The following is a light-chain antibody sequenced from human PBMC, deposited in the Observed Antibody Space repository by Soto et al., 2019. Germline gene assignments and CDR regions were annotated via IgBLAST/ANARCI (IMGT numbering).Light chain of an antibody. Sequence: ENVLTQSPGTLSLSPGERATLSCRASQSVYSSLLAWYQQKPGQTPRLLIYAASSRATGIPDRFSGTGSGTDFTLTISKLEPEDVAVYYCQQYGRPWTFGQGTKVEIK. CDR2: AAS. V-gene: IGKV3-20*01. CDR3: QQYGRPWT. J-gene: IGKJ1*01. CDR1: QSVYSSL.